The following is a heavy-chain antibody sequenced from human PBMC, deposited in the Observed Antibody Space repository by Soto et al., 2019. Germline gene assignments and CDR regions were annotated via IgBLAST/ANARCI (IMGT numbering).Heavy chain of an antibody. J-gene: IGHJ5*02. CDR3: ARDSSGYYDNWFDP. CDR2: INPSGGST. CDR1: GGTFSSYA. D-gene: IGHD3-22*01. V-gene: IGHV1-46*01. Sequence: WASVKVSCKASGGTFSSYAISWARQAPGQGLEWMGIINPSGGSTSYAQKFQGRVTMTRDTSTSTVYMELSSLRSEDTAVYYCARDSSGYYDNWFDPWGQGTLVTVSS.